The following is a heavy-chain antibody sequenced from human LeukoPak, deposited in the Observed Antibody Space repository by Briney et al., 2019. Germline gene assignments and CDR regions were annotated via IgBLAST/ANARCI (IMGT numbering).Heavy chain of an antibody. Sequence: PGGSLRLSCAASGFTFSSYAMSWVRQAPGKGLEWVAATSYDGTSELYADFVKGRFSISRDNSRNTLSLQMDTLRPEDTAIYYCARAKGLAGSYLDNWFDPWGQGTRVIVSS. D-gene: IGHD1-26*01. V-gene: IGHV3-30*04. CDR1: GFTFSSYA. CDR3: ARAKGLAGSYLDNWFDP. CDR2: TSYDGTSE. J-gene: IGHJ5*02.